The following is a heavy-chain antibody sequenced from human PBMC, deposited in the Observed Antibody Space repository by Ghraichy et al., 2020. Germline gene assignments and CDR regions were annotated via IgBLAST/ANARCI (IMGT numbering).Heavy chain of an antibody. D-gene: IGHD4-23*01. CDR3: ARGSKVVRFYYYDGMDV. CDR2: MTSSGRTK. J-gene: IGHJ6*02. Sequence: GSLRLSCVGSEFTFSSYSMNWVRQSPGKGLEWVSYMTSSGRTKSYADSVKGRFTISRDNAQNSLYLEMNSLRDEDTAVYYCARGSKVVRFYYYDGMDVWDQGTTVTVYS. CDR1: EFTFSSYS. V-gene: IGHV3-48*02.